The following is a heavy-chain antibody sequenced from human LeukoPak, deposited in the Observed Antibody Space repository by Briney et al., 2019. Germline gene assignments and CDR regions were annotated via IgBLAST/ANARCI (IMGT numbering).Heavy chain of an antibody. J-gene: IGHJ3*02. D-gene: IGHD1-1*01. CDR1: GFTFSSYG. V-gene: IGHV3-33*01. CDR3: ARGANDFDAFDI. CDR2: IWYDGSNK. Sequence: PGRSLRLSCAASGFTFSSYGMHWVRQAPGKGLERVAVIWYDGSNKYYADSVKGRFTISRDNSKNTLYLQMNSLRAEDTAVYYCARGANDFDAFDIWGQGTMVTVSS.